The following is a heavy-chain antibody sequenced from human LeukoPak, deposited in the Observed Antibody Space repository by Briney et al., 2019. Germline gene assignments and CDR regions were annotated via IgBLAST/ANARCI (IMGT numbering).Heavy chain of an antibody. V-gene: IGHV3-48*01. CDR3: ARDDGYCAEFGCYASLDH. CDR1: GFNFNGRG. J-gene: IGHJ4*02. D-gene: IGHD2-8*02. Sequence: PGGSLRLSCATSGFNFNGRGFNWVRQASGKGLELVSFISHHGHDIFYADSVKGRFTISRDNAKKSVYLQMGSLRVEDTALYFCARDDGYCAEFGCYASLDHWGPGTLATVSS. CDR2: ISHHGHDI.